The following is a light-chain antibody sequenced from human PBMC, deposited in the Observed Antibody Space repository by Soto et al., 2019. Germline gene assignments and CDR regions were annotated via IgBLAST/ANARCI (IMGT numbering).Light chain of an antibody. J-gene: IGKJ1*01. CDR2: DAS. V-gene: IGKV3-15*01. CDR3: QQYHNWPQT. CDR1: HSVSSN. Sequence: EIVMTQSPATLSVSPGERATLSCRASHSVSSNLAWYQQRPGQAPRLLISDASTRASGIPARFSGSGSGTDFTLTISSLQSADFGIYYCQQYHNWPQTFGQGTKVDI.